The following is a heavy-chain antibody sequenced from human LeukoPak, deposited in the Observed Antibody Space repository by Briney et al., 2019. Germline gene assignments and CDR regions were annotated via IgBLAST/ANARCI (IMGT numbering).Heavy chain of an antibody. CDR3: ARDGMVRGVMVY. CDR2: IKHDGSEK. V-gene: IGHV3-7*04. J-gene: IGHJ4*02. CDR1: GFTFSNYW. Sequence: GGSLILSCVVSGFTFSNYWMSWVRQGPGKGLEWVANIKHDGSEKYYVDSVKGRFTISRDNAKESLYLQMNSLRAEDTAVYYCARDGMVRGVMVYWGQGTLVTVSS. D-gene: IGHD3-10*01.